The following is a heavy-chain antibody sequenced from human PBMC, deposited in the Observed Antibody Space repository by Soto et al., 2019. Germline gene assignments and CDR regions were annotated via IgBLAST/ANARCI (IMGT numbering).Heavy chain of an antibody. J-gene: IGHJ4*02. Sequence: QVQLQESGPGLVKPSQTLSLTCTVSGGSISSGDYYWSWIRQPPGKGLEWIGYIYYSGSTYYNPSLKIRVTISVDTSKNQFSRKLSSVTAADTAVYYCARWLGYGPHFDYWGQGTLFTVSS. D-gene: IGHD5-12*01. CDR2: IYYSGST. CDR3: ARWLGYGPHFDY. V-gene: IGHV4-30-4*01. CDR1: GGSISSGDYY.